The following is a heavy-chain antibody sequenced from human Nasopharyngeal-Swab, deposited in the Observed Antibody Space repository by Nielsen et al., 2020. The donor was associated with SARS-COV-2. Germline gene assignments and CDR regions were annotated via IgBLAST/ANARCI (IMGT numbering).Heavy chain of an antibody. CDR1: GFTFSCYG. D-gene: IGHD3-9*01. CDR3: ARGCVLTGPSCYYYGMDV. CDR2: ISSSSYI. V-gene: IGHV3-21*01. Sequence: GESLKTPCAAFGFTFSCYGMNRVRQAPGKGLEWVSSISSSSYIYYADSVKGRFTISRDNAKNPLYLQMNSLRAEDTAVYYCARGCVLTGPSCYYYGMDVWGQGTTVTVSS. J-gene: IGHJ6*02.